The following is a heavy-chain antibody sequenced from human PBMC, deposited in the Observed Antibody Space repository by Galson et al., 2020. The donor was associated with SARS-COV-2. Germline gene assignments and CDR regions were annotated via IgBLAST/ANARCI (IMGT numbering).Heavy chain of an antibody. J-gene: IGHJ4*02. D-gene: IGHD1-26*01. Sequence: ETSETLSLTCTVSGASISSSRSYWAWIRQPPGKGLERIGSFSYSGNTYYTPSLQSRLPISVDTSKNHFSLKVNSVSAADTAVYYCARRLSPLVGMSNLAFDYWGQGTLVTVSA. CDR3: ARRLSPLVGMSNLAFDY. CDR2: FSYSGNT. V-gene: IGHV4-39*01. CDR1: GASISSSRSY.